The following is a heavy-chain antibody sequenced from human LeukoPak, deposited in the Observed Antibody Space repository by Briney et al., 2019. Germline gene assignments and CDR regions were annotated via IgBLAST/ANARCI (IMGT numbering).Heavy chain of an antibody. V-gene: IGHV3-13*01. CDR3: AREGSDEFADI. CDR2: INPAGRT. J-gene: IGHJ3*02. D-gene: IGHD3-10*01. CDR1: GFTFTNHD. Sequence: AGGSLRLSCAASGFTFTNHDMHWVSHERGKGLEWVSAINPAGRTYYADSVRGRFIISRENAKNSFYLQLNSLRVEDTAIYYCAREGSDEFADIWGQGTFVTVSS.